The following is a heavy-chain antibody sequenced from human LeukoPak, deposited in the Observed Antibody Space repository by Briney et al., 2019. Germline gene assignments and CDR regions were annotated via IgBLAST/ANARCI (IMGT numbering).Heavy chain of an antibody. CDR2: IIPIFGTA. CDR3: ARTYCGGDCYLWFDP. D-gene: IGHD2-21*02. V-gene: IGHV1-69*05. CDR1: GGTFSSYA. J-gene: IGHJ5*02. Sequence: SVKVSCKASGGTFSSYAISWVRQAPGQGLEWMGRIIPIFGTANYAQKFQGRVTITTDESTSTAYMELSSLRSEDTAVYYCARTYCGGDCYLWFDPWGQGTLVTDSS.